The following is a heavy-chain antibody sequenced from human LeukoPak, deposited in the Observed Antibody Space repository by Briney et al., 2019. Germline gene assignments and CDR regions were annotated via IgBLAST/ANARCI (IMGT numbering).Heavy chain of an antibody. Sequence: ASETLSLTSTVPGGSISSYYWSWIRQPPGKGLEWIGYIYYSGSTNYNPSLKSRVTISVDTSKNQFSLKLSSVTAADTAVYYCARRHCSSTSCSYYFDYWGQGTLVTVSS. V-gene: IGHV4-59*08. J-gene: IGHJ4*02. CDR3: ARRHCSSTSCSYYFDY. CDR1: GGSISSYY. CDR2: IYYSGST. D-gene: IGHD2-2*01.